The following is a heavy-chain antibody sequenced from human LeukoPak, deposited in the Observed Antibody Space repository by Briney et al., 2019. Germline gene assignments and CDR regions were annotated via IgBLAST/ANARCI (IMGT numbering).Heavy chain of an antibody. CDR2: ISYDGSNK. D-gene: IGHD6-19*01. CDR1: GFTFSHYA. CDR3: ARAHSSCLYDYFDS. J-gene: IGHJ4*02. V-gene: IGHV3-30-3*01. Sequence: GGSLRLSCAASGFTFSHYAMHWVRQAPGKGLEWAAVISYDGSNKNCADSVRGRFTVSRDNSKNTLYLQMNSLRLEDTAVYYCARAHSSCLYDYFDSWGQGTLVTVSS.